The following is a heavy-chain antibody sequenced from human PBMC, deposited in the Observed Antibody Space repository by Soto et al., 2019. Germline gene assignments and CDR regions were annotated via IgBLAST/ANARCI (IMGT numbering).Heavy chain of an antibody. J-gene: IGHJ4*02. CDR1: GFTLSDHY. D-gene: IGHD1-26*01. Sequence: EVQLVESGGGLVQPGGSLRLSCVVSGFTLSDHYIDWVRQAPGKGLEWVGRTKNKAQRYTTEYAASVKGRFTISRDDSETSVYLQMNSLKTEDTAVYYCVRWDSGNPENWGQGTLVTVFS. V-gene: IGHV3-72*01. CDR3: VRWDSGNPEN. CDR2: TKNKAQRYTT.